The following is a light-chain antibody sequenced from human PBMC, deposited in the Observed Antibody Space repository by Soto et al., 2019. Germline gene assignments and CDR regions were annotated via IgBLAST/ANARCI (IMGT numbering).Light chain of an antibody. J-gene: IGKJ1*01. CDR1: QSISSW. Sequence: DIQMTQSPSTLSASVADRVIITCRASQSISSWLAWYQQKPGKAPNLLIYKASTLKSGVPSRFSGSGSGTEFTLTISSLQPDDFATYYCQQYDNDSWTFGQGTKVEIK. V-gene: IGKV1-5*03. CDR2: KAS. CDR3: QQYDNDSWT.